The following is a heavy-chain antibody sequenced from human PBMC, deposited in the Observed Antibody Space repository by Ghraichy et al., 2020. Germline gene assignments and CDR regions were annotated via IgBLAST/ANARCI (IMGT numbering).Heavy chain of an antibody. CDR1: AFTFSSSG. CDR3: AKDGGDPYYFYYMDL. V-gene: IGHV3-30*02. J-gene: IGHJ6*03. D-gene: IGHD3-16*01. Sequence: GGSLRLSCAASAFTFSSSGMHWVHQAPGKGLEWVAFIRSDGSNQYYGDSVKGRFTISRDNSKKELYLQMNSLRVVDTAVYYCAKDGGDPYYFYYMDLWGKGTTVTVSS. CDR2: IRSDGSNQ.